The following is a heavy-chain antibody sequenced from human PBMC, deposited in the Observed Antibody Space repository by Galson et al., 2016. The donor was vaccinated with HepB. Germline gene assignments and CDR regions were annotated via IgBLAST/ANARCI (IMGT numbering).Heavy chain of an antibody. CDR1: GFNFNMYW. J-gene: IGHJ4*02. V-gene: IGHV3-74*01. Sequence: SLRLSCAASGFNFNMYWMAWVRQAPGKGLVWVSRIKGDGTTTTYADSVKGRFTISRDNAKNTLYLQMNSLRAEDTAVYYCAKSDYTDYWGQGTLVTVSS. CDR3: AKSDYTDY. CDR2: IKGDGTTT.